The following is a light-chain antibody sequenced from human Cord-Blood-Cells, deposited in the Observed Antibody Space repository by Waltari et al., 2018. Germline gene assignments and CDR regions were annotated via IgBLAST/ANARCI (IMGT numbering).Light chain of an antibody. CDR2: LEVSGSY. V-gene: IGLV4-60*02. CDR3: ETWDSNTVV. Sequence: QPVLNQSSSASAPLGSSVKLPCTLSSGHSSYIIAWHQQKPGKAPRYLMKLEVSGSYNKGSGVPDRFPGASSGADRYLTISNLPFEDEADYYCETWDSNTVVLGGGTKLTVL. J-gene: IGLJ2*01. CDR1: SGHSSYI.